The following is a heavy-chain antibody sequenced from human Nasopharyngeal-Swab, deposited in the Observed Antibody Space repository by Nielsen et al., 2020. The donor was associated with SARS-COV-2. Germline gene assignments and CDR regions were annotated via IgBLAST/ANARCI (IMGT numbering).Heavy chain of an antibody. CDR1: GFTFSSDW. V-gene: IGHV3-74*01. J-gene: IGHJ5*02. CDR2: INSDGSSA. D-gene: IGHD6-6*01. CDR3: ERDSSDCFHP. Sequence: GESLKISCAASGFTFSSDWVHWVRQAPGKGLVWVSRINSDGSSASYADSVKGRFTISRDNAKNTLYLQMNSLRAEDTAVYYCERDSSDCFHPWGQGTLVTVSS.